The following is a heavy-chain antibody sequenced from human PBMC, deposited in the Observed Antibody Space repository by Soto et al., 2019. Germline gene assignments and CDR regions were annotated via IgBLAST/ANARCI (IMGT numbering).Heavy chain of an antibody. CDR2: INHSGST. D-gene: IGHD2-2*01. V-gene: IGHV4-34*01. CDR3: ARERSSVVTAAISYYYEDYGMDV. Sequence: PSVTLSLPCGVYGGYFRGYYCSWIRQPPGKGLEWIGEINHSGSTNYNPSLKSRVTISVDTSKNQFSLKLSSVTAADTVVYYCARERSSVVTAAISYYYEDYGMDVWGQGTTVTVSS. J-gene: IGHJ6*02. CDR1: GGYFRGYY.